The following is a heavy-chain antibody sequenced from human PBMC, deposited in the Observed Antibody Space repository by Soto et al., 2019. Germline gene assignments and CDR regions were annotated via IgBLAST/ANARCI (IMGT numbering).Heavy chain of an antibody. CDR1: GFTFTNAW. Sequence: EVQLVESGGGLVKPGESLRLSCAASGFTFTNAWMNWVRQAPRKGPEWVGRVKTKADGGTTDYAAPAKGRFTISRDDSINTVYLQMNSLKIEDTALYYCTSRIRTTNDYWGQGTLVTVSS. V-gene: IGHV3-15*07. CDR2: VKTKADGGTT. D-gene: IGHD1-1*01. J-gene: IGHJ4*02. CDR3: TSRIRTTNDY.